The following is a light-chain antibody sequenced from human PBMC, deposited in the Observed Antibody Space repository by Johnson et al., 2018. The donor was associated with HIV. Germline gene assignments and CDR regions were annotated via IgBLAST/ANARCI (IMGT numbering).Light chain of an antibody. CDR1: SSNIGNNY. Sequence: QSILTQPPSVSAAPGQKVTISCSGTSSNIGNNYVSWYQQFTGTAPKLVIHDNNKRPSGIPDRFSGSKSGTSATLGITGLQTGDEAYYYCGTWDSSLSAGGANYVCGTGTKVTVL. J-gene: IGLJ1*01. V-gene: IGLV1-51*01. CDR3: GTWDSSLSAGGANYV. CDR2: DNN.